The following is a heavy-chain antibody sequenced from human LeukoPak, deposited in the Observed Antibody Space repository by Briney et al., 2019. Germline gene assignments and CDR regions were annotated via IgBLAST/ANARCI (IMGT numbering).Heavy chain of an antibody. D-gene: IGHD6-25*01. CDR2: ISPSGGST. Sequence: ASVTVSCKAFGYTFTSNYMHWVRQAPGQGPEWMGVISPSGGSTTYAQKFQGRVTLTRDMSTSTDYLELSSLRSEDTAVYYCARDSAAWGQGTMVTVSS. CDR3: ARDSAA. V-gene: IGHV1-46*01. J-gene: IGHJ3*01. CDR1: GYTFTSNY.